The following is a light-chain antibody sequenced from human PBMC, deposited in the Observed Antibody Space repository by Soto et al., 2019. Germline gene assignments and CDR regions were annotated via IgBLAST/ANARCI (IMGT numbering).Light chain of an antibody. CDR2: GAS. Sequence: EIVLTQSPGTLSLSPGERATLSCRASQSVSNSYLAWYQQKPGQAPRLLIYGASSRATGIPDRFSGSGSGTDLTLTISRLEPEDFAVYYCQQYAGSLPYTFGQGTKLEIK. CDR1: QSVSNSY. J-gene: IGKJ2*01. V-gene: IGKV3-20*01. CDR3: QQYAGSLPYT.